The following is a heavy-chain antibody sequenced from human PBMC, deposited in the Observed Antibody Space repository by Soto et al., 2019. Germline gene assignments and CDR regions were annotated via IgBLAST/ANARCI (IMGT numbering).Heavy chain of an antibody. Sequence: SETLSLTCAVYGGSLIGYYWSWIRQPPGKGLEWIGEISHSGSTNYNPSLKSRVTISVDTSKNQFSLKLSSVTAADTAVYYCARDSGYYDSSGYYFGPYWGQGTLVTVSS. D-gene: IGHD3-22*01. V-gene: IGHV4-34*01. CDR1: GGSLIGYY. CDR2: ISHSGST. CDR3: ARDSGYYDSSGYYFGPY. J-gene: IGHJ4*02.